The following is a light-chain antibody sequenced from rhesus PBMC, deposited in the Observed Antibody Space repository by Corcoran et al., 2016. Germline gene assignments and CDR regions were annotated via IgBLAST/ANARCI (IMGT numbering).Light chain of an antibody. J-gene: IGLJ6*01. CDR1: SNDIGGSNS. CDR3: CSYTSSSTFV. CDR2: GVT. V-gene: IGLV2S7*01. Sequence: QSAPAQPPSVSGSPGQSVTISCTGTSNDIGGSNSVSWYQKRPGRAPKLMIFGVTDRPSGVSDRFSGSRSVNTASLTISGLQAEDEADYYCCSYTSSSTFVFGSGTTLTVL.